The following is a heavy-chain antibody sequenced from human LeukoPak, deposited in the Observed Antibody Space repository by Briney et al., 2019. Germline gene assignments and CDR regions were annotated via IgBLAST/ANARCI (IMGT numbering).Heavy chain of an antibody. J-gene: IGHJ6*02. Sequence: SVKVSCKASGGSFIRNAISWVRQAPGQGLEWMGRFIPILGIATYAQKFQGRVTITADRSTSTAYMELSSLRSEDTAVYYCARIQAVGVPVAIDAYYSYGMDVWGQGTAVTVSS. CDR1: GGSFIRNA. V-gene: IGHV1-69*04. CDR2: FIPILGIA. D-gene: IGHD2-2*02. CDR3: ARIQAVGVPVAIDAYYSYGMDV.